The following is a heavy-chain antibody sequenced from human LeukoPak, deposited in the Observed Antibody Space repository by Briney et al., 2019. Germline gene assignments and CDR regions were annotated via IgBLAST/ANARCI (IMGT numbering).Heavy chain of an antibody. J-gene: IGHJ4*02. V-gene: IGHV5-51*01. Sequence: GESLKISCQGSGNIFTSYWIAWVRQMPGKGLEWMGIIYPGDSDTRYSPSFQGQVTISADKSLSTAYLQWSSLKASDTAIYYCARLRSHYFDYWGQGTLVTVSS. CDR2: IYPGDSDT. CDR1: GNIFTSYW. CDR3: ARLRSHYFDY.